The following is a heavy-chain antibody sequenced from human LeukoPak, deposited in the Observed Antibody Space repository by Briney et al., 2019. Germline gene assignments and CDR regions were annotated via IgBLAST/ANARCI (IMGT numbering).Heavy chain of an antibody. Sequence: GGSLRLLCAPSGFTFRNYWMNWVRQAPGKGLEWVANIKQDGSEKHYVDSVKGRFTISRDNSKNTLCLQMNSLRAEDTAVYYCAKDWARASGSPPDDAFDIWGQGTMVTVSS. J-gene: IGHJ3*02. CDR1: GFTFRNYW. CDR3: AKDWARASGSPPDDAFDI. CDR2: IKQDGSEK. V-gene: IGHV3-7*03. D-gene: IGHD1-26*01.